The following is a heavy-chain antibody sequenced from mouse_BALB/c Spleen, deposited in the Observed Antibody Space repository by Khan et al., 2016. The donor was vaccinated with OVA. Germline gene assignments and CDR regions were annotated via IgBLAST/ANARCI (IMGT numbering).Heavy chain of an antibody. CDR3: ARDYYRYYGYYAMDY. D-gene: IGHD2-14*01. J-gene: IGHJ4*01. V-gene: IGHV2-6-4*01. CDR1: GFSLSRYN. Sequence: QVQLKESGPGLVAPSQSLSITCTVSGFSLSRYNIHWVRQPPGKGLEWLGMIWGGGGTDYNSTLKIRLSISKDNSKSQVFLKMNSLQTDDTARYYCARDYYRYYGYYAMDYWGQGTSVTVSS. CDR2: IWGGGGT.